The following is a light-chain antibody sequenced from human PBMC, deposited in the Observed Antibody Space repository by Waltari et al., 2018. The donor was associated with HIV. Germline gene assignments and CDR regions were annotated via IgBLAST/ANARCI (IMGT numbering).Light chain of an antibody. CDR2: LHSDGSH. J-gene: IGLJ2*01. CDR1: RPHSPYS. CDR3: QTWGAGTVV. Sequence: QLVLTQSPSASASLGASVKLTCTLSRPHSPYSIAWHQQQPDQGPHYLMKLHSDGSHRKGDGIPDRFAGSASGAERYRTISNVQSEDEGIYYCQTWGAGTVVFGGGTKLSVL. V-gene: IGLV4-69*01.